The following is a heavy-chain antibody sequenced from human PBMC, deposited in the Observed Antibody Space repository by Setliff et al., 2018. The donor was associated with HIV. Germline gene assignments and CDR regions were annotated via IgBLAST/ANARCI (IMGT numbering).Heavy chain of an antibody. CDR1: GESFSNYH. D-gene: IGHD2-2*01. V-gene: IGHV4-34*01. CDR2: INHSGST. Sequence: SETLSLTCAVFGESFSNYHWNWFRQPPGGGLEWIGEINHSGSTDYNSSLKSRVTISVDTSKKQFSLEMTPLTAADTAVYYCARDQRLPGVQPPYWYFDLWGRGTLVTVSS. J-gene: IGHJ2*01. CDR3: ARDQRLPGVQPPYWYFDL.